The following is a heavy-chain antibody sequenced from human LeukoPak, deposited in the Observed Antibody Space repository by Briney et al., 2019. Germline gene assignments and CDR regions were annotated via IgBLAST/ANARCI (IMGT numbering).Heavy chain of an antibody. CDR1: GFTFSDYY. D-gene: IGHD3-10*01. Sequence: GGSLRLSCAASGFTFSDYYMSWIRQAPGKGLEWVSYISSSGSTIYYADSVKGRFIISRDNAKNSLYLQMNSLRAEDTAVYYCAREYYYGSGSLDIYYWGQGTLVTVSS. CDR3: AREYYYGSGSLDIYY. CDR2: ISSSGSTI. V-gene: IGHV3-11*04. J-gene: IGHJ4*02.